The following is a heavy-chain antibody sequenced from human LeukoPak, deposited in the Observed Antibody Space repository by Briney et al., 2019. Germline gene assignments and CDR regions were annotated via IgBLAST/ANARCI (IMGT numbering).Heavy chain of an antibody. D-gene: IGHD4-23*01. CDR1: GGTFINYA. Sequence: SVKVSCKASGGTFINYAISWVRQAPGQGLEWMGGIIPIFGTANYAQKFRGRVTITTAESTSTAYMELSSLRSEDTAVYYCARDRLGGGNFPDWGQGTLVTVSS. J-gene: IGHJ4*02. V-gene: IGHV1-69*05. CDR3: ARDRLGGGNFPD. CDR2: IIPIFGTA.